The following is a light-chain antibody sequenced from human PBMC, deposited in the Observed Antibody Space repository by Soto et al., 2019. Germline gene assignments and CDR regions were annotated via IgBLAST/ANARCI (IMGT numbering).Light chain of an antibody. J-gene: IGKJ2*01. Sequence: IVLTQSSATLSVSPGNRATLSCRAIQSVNSDLAWYQQKPGQAPRLLIYGASTRATGTPTRFSGSGSGTEFTLTISSLKSEDFAVYFCQQYNNWPPYTFGQGTKVDIK. CDR2: GAS. V-gene: IGKV3-15*01. CDR1: QSVNSD. CDR3: QQYNNWPPYT.